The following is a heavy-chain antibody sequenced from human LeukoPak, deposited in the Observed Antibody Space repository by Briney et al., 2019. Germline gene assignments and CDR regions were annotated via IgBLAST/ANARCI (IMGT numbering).Heavy chain of an antibody. Sequence: PGGSLRLSCAASGFTFSNHAMSWVRQAPGKGLEWVANIKQDGSEKYYVDSVKGRFTISRDNAKNSLYLQMNSLRAEDTAVYYCARGDSSSRGDYYYMDVWGKGTTVTVSS. CDR1: GFTFSNHA. CDR3: ARGDSSSRGDYYYMDV. D-gene: IGHD6-13*01. J-gene: IGHJ6*03. V-gene: IGHV3-7*01. CDR2: IKQDGSEK.